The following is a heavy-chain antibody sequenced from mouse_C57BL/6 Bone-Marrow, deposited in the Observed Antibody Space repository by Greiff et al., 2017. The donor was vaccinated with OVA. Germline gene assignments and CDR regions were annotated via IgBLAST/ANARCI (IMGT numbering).Heavy chain of an antibody. CDR1: GFTFSDYG. CDR3: ARRDGNYDY. J-gene: IGHJ2*01. D-gene: IGHD2-1*01. Sequence: EVKLVESGGGLVKPGGSLKLSCAASGFTFSDYGMHWVRQAPEKGLEWVAYISSGSSTIYYAATVQGRFTISRDNAKNTLFLQMTSLRSEDTAMYYCARRDGNYDYWGQGTTLTVSS. CDR2: ISSGSSTI. V-gene: IGHV5-17*01.